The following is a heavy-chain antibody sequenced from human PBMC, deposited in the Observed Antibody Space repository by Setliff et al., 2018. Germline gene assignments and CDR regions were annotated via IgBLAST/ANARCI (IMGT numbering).Heavy chain of an antibody. V-gene: IGHV3-30*18. CDR1: GFTFSNYY. CDR3: AKVLDTTGYYYFDF. D-gene: IGHD3-22*01. J-gene: IGHJ4*02. Sequence: PGGSLRLSCAAFGFTFSNYYMDWVRQAPGKGLEWVALISWDGTKTSYADSVRGRFTISRDGSKSTLYRDMSSLRSEDTAVYYCAKVLDTTGYYYFDFWGQGTLVTAPQ. CDR2: ISWDGTKT.